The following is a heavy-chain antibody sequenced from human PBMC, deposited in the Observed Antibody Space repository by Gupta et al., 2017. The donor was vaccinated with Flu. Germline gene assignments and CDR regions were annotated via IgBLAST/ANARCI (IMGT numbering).Heavy chain of an antibody. Sequence: VRQAPGQGLEWMGMINPSGGSTDYPQKFQGRISMTRDTSTSTVYMDLSSLRSEDTAVYFCARSYYDNSGGFDYWGQGTLVTVSS. V-gene: IGHV1-46*03. CDR2: INPSGGST. D-gene: IGHD3-22*01. J-gene: IGHJ4*02. CDR3: ARSYYDNSGGFDY.